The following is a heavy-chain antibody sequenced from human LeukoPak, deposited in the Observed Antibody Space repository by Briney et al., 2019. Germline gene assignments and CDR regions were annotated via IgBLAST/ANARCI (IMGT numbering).Heavy chain of an antibody. CDR3: ARRISST. Sequence: SETLSLTCTVSGGSISSSSYYWGWIRQPPGKGLEWIGSIYYSGSTNYNPSLKSRVTISVDTSKNQFSLKLSSVTAADTAVYYCARRISSTWGQGTLVTVSS. V-gene: IGHV4-39*07. CDR2: IYYSGST. CDR1: GGSISSSSYY. D-gene: IGHD6-13*01. J-gene: IGHJ5*02.